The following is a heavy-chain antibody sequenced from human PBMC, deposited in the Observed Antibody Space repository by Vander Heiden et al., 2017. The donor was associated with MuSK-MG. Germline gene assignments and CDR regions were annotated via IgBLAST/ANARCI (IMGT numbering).Heavy chain of an antibody. D-gene: IGHD1-26*01. CDR1: GFTFSSYG. CDR2: IWYDGSNK. J-gene: IGHJ4*02. V-gene: IGHV3-33*01. CDR3: ARDNLVGATTTYFDY. Sequence: QVQLVESGGGVVQPGRSLRLSCAASGFTFSSYGMHWVRQAPGKGLEWVAVIWYDGSNKYYADSVKGRFTISRDNSKNTLYLQMNSLRAEDTAVYYCARDNLVGATTTYFDYWGQGTLVTVSS.